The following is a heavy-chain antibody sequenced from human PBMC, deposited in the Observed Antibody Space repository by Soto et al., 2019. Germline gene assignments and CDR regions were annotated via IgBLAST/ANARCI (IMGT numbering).Heavy chain of an antibody. CDR1: GGTFSSYT. D-gene: IGHD2-2*02. J-gene: IGHJ4*02. CDR3: AMAYCSSTSCYRDY. V-gene: IGHV1-69*02. Sequence: QVQLVQSGAEVKKPGSSVKVSCKASGGTFSSYTISWVRQAPGQGLEWMGRIIPILGIANYAKKVQGRATMXAXKXXRPAYMEVRSLSSEDTAGYYCAMAYCSSTSCYRDYWGQGTLVTVSS. CDR2: IIPILGIA.